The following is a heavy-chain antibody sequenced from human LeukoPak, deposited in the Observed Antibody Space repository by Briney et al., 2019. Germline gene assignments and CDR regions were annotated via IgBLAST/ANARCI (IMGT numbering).Heavy chain of an antibody. Sequence: SGGSLRLSCVASGNYWMHWVRQAPGKGLVWVSHINSDGSWTSYADSVKGRFTISKDNAKNTVYLQMSSLRAEDTAVYYCVSFYETYWGRGTLVTVSS. V-gene: IGHV3-74*01. J-gene: IGHJ4*02. CDR1: GNYW. CDR2: INSDGSWT. CDR3: VSFYETY. D-gene: IGHD2/OR15-2a*01.